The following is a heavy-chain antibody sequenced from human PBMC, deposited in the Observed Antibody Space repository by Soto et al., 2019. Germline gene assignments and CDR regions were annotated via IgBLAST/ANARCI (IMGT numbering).Heavy chain of an antibody. D-gene: IGHD1-20*01. V-gene: IGHV1-18*01. CDR2: ISAYNGNT. CDR3: ARDRTYNWKYVDY. Sequence: ASVKVSCKASGYTFTSFGITWVRQAPGQRLEWMGWISAYNGNTKYAQKFQGRVPMTTDTSTSTVYMELRSLRSDDTAVYYCARDRTYNWKYVDYWGQGTLVTVSS. CDR1: GYTFTSFG. J-gene: IGHJ4*02.